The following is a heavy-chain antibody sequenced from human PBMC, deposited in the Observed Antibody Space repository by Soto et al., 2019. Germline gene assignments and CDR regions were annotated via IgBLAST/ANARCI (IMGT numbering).Heavy chain of an antibody. CDR2: IIPIFGTA. V-gene: IGHV1-69*13. CDR3: AREPLSDYDYVWGSYPARAYGMDV. D-gene: IGHD3-16*02. CDR1: GGTFSSYA. Sequence: SVKVSCKASGGTFSSYAISWLRQAPGQGLEWMGGIIPIFGTANYAQKFQGRVTITADESTSTAYMELSSLRSEDTAVYYCAREPLSDYDYVWGSYPARAYGMDVWGQGTTVTVSS. J-gene: IGHJ6*02.